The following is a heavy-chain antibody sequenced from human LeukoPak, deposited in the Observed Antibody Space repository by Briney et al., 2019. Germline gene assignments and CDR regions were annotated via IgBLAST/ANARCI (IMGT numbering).Heavy chain of an antibody. Sequence: SETLSLTCTVSGGSISSYYWSWIRQPPGKGLEWIGYIYYSGSTNYNPSLKSRVTISVDTSKNQFSLKLSSVTAADTAVYCCARGSGRDWFDPWGQGTLVTVSS. CDR2: IYYSGST. CDR3: ARGSGRDWFDP. D-gene: IGHD6-19*01. CDR1: GGSISSYY. J-gene: IGHJ5*02. V-gene: IGHV4-59*08.